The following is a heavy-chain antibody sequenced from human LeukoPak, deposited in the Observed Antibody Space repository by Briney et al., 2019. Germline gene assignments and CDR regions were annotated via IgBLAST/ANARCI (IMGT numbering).Heavy chain of an antibody. CDR1: GFTFSTYA. D-gene: IGHD2-15*01. Sequence: PGGSLRLSCAVSGFTFSTYAMSWVRQAPGKGLEWVSAISGSGGSTYYADSVKGRFTISRDNSKNTLYLQMNSLRAEDMAIYYCAKVSGGNGYWGQGTLVTVSS. CDR2: ISGSGGST. J-gene: IGHJ4*02. CDR3: AKVSGGNGY. V-gene: IGHV3-23*01.